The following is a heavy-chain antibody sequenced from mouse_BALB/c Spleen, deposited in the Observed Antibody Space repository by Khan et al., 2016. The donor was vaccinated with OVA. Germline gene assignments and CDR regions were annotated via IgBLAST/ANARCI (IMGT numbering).Heavy chain of an antibody. D-gene: IGHD2-2*01. CDR2: INPDSSTI. V-gene: IGHV4-1*02. CDR1: GFDFSRYW. Sequence: EVKLLESGGGLVQPGGSLKLSCAASGFDFSRYWMSWVRQAPGKGLEWIGAINPDSSTINYTPSLNDKFIISRDNAKNTLYLQMSKVRSEDTALYYCARGLRLYYYAMDYWGQGTSVTVSS. J-gene: IGHJ4*01. CDR3: ARGLRLYYYAMDY.